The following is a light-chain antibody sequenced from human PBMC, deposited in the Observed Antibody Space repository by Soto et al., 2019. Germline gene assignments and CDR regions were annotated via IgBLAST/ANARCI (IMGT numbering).Light chain of an antibody. V-gene: IGLV2-14*01. J-gene: IGLJ1*01. CDR2: EVT. Sequence: QSVLTQPASVSGSPGQSIAISCTGTSGDVGGYDYVSWYQQHPDKAPKRMIYEVTKRPSWVSNRFSGSKSGNTASLTISGLQPEDEAEYYCSSHTSGSTRVFGNGTKVTVL. CDR1: SGDVGGYDY. CDR3: SSHTSGSTRV.